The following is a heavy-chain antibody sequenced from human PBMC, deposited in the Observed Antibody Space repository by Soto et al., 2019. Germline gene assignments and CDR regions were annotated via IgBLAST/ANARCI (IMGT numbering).Heavy chain of an antibody. V-gene: IGHV3-66*01. CDR2: ISSGGST. D-gene: IGHD3-3*01. J-gene: IGHJ6*03. CDR1: GFTVTNLY. Sequence: GGSLRLSCAASGFTVTNLYMTWVRQAPGKGLEWVSVISSGGSTYYADSVKGRFTISRDNSKNTLYLEMNSLRAGDTAVYYCAREILWSGYSDYYYYMDVWGKGTTVTVSS. CDR3: AREILWSGYSDYYYYMDV.